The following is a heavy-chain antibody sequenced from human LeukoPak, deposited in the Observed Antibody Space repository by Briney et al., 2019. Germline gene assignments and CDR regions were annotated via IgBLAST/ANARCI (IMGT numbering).Heavy chain of an antibody. V-gene: IGHV1-18*01. Sequence: GASVKVSCKASGYTFASYGISWVRQAPGQGLEWMGWISAYNGNTNYAQKLQGRVTMTTDTSTSTAYMELRSLRSDDTAVYYCARDKERLTIFGVAPSTFDYWGQGTLVTVSS. D-gene: IGHD3-3*01. J-gene: IGHJ4*02. CDR3: ARDKERLTIFGVAPSTFDY. CDR2: ISAYNGNT. CDR1: GYTFASYG.